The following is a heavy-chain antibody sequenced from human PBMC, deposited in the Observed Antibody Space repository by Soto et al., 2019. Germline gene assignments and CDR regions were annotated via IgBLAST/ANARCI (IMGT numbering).Heavy chain of an antibody. J-gene: IGHJ6*02. CDR2: IIPILGMA. D-gene: IGHD1-1*01. Sequence: GASVKVSCKASGGTFSSYTISWVRQAPGQGLEWMGRIIPILGMANYAQKFQGRVTITADKSTSTAYMELSSLRSEDTAVYYCARGRVRSDYYGMDVWGQGTTVTVSS. V-gene: IGHV1-69*02. CDR1: GGTFSSYT. CDR3: ARGRVRSDYYGMDV.